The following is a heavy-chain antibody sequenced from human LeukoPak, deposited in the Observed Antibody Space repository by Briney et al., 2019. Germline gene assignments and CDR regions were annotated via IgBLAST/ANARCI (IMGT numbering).Heavy chain of an antibody. CDR1: GYTLTELP. CDR3: ARRSAYGSGSYYVDY. D-gene: IGHD3-10*01. Sequence: ASVKVSCKVSGYTLTELPMHWVRQAPGKGLEWMGGFDPEDGETIYAQKFQGRVTMTEDTSTDTAYMELSSLRSEDTAVYYCARRSAYGSGSYYVDYWGQGTLVTVSS. J-gene: IGHJ4*02. CDR2: FDPEDGET. V-gene: IGHV1-24*01.